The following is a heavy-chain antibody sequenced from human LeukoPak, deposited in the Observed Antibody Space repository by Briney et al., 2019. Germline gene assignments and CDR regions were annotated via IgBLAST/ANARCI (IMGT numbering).Heavy chain of an antibody. CDR2: IYSGGST. V-gene: IGHV3-53*01. D-gene: IGHD5-24*01. J-gene: IGHJ5*02. CDR3: ARGGDGYNYWFDP. Sequence: PGGSLRLSCAASGFTVSSNYMSWVRQAPGKGLEWVSVIYSGGSTYYADSVKGRFTISRDNSKSTLYLQMNSLRAEDTAVYYCARGGDGYNYWFDPWGQGTLVTVSS. CDR1: GFTVSSNY.